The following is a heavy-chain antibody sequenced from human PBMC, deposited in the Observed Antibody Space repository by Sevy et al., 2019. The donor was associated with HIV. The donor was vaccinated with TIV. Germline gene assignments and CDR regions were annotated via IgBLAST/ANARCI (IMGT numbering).Heavy chain of an antibody. CDR2: IKQDGSEK. D-gene: IGHD3-22*01. Sequence: GGSLRLSCAASGFGFSTYWMSWVRQAPGKGLEWVANIKQDGSEKNYVDSVKGRFTISRDNAKSSLYLEMNSLRAEDTAVYFCASDRRTYYYDNSGYADCWGQGTLVTVSS. CDR1: GFGFSTYW. J-gene: IGHJ4*02. V-gene: IGHV3-7*01. CDR3: ASDRRTYYYDNSGYADC.